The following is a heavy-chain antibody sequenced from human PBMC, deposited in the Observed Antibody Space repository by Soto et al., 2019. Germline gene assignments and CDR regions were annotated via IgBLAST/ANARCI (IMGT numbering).Heavy chain of an antibody. CDR3: AGDPDSHYNDSHAAWYP. V-gene: IGHV1-69*08. D-gene: IGHD4-4*01. Sequence: QVQLVQSGAEVKKPGSSVKVSCKASGGTFSTYTITWVRQAPGQGLEWMGRIIPIIGIINYAQKFQGRVTISADKFTGTAYMELTLLRSDATAVYYCAGDPDSHYNDSHAAWYPWGQGTLVTVSS. J-gene: IGHJ5*02. CDR1: GGTFSTYT. CDR2: IIPIIGII.